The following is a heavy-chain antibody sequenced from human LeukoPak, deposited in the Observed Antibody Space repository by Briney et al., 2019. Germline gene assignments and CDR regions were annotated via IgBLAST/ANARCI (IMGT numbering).Heavy chain of an antibody. Sequence: PGGSLRLSCAASGFIFSNYWMHWVRQAPGKGLVWVSRVNSDGSSTSYVDSVKGRFTISRDNAKSTLYLQMNSLRAEDTAVYYCARAYHADSSGWGYWGQGTLVTVSS. D-gene: IGHD3-22*01. CDR1: GFIFSNYW. CDR2: VNSDGSST. CDR3: ARAYHADSSGWGY. V-gene: IGHV3-74*01. J-gene: IGHJ4*02.